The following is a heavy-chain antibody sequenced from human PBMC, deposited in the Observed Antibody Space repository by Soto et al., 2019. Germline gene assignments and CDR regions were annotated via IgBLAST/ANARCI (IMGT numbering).Heavy chain of an antibody. V-gene: IGHV1-2*04. D-gene: IGHD6-6*01. Sequence: ASVKVSCKASGYTFTGYYMHWVRQAPGQGLEWMGGINPNSGGTNYAQKFQGWVTMTRDTSISTAYMELSRLRSDDTAVYYCARAPAEYSSSSFDYWGQGTLVTVSS. J-gene: IGHJ4*02. CDR2: INPNSGGT. CDR1: GYTFTGYY. CDR3: ARAPAEYSSSSFDY.